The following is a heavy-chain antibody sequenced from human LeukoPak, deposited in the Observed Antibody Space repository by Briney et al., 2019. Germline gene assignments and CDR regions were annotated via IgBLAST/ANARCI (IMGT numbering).Heavy chain of an antibody. CDR1: GFTFDDYS. Sequence: PGRSLRLSCAGSGFTFDDYSMHWVRQAPGKGLEWVSGISWNSGTITYADSVKGRFTISRENAKNSLYLQMNSLRTEDTALYYCAKGFGSGSLYWYFDLWGRGTLVTVSS. D-gene: IGHD3-10*01. CDR2: ISWNSGTI. J-gene: IGHJ2*01. CDR3: AKGFGSGSLYWYFDL. V-gene: IGHV3-9*01.